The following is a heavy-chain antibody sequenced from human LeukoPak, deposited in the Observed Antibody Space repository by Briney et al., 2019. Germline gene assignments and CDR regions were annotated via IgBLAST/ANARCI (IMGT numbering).Heavy chain of an antibody. Sequence: GGSLRLSCAASGFTFSSYSMNWVRQAPGKGLEWVSSISSSSSYVYYADSVKGRFTISRDNAKNSLYLQMDSLRAEDTAVYYCARDPKGPDDYVPDYWGQGTLLTVSS. CDR2: ISSSSSYV. CDR3: ARDPKGPDDYVPDY. CDR1: GFTFSSYS. V-gene: IGHV3-21*01. J-gene: IGHJ4*02. D-gene: IGHD4-17*01.